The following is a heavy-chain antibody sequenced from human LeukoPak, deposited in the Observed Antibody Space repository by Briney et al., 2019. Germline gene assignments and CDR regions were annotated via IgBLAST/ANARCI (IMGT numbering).Heavy chain of an antibody. V-gene: IGHV3-48*04. CDR1: EFSFSSSS. J-gene: IGHJ3*01. D-gene: IGHD6-19*01. CDR2: ISGSSSTI. CDR3: AREVSGWRGGAFDL. Sequence: SGGSLRLSCAASEFSFSSSSMNWVRQAPGKGLEWISYISGSSSTIFYADSVKGRFIISRDNAKKSMYLQMNSLRADDTAVYYCAREVSGWRGGAFDLWGQGTMVTVSS.